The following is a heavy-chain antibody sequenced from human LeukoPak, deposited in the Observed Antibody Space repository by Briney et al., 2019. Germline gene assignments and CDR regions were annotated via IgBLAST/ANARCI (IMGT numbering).Heavy chain of an antibody. V-gene: IGHV4-59*01. J-gene: IGHJ5*02. Sequence: SETLSLTCTVSGDSISSYYWSWIRQPPGKGLEWNGNIYYSGSTNYNPSLKSRVTISLDTSKKQFSLKMTSVTAAATAVYYCATVQQMNDHWGQGTLVTVSS. CDR3: ATVQQMNDH. D-gene: IGHD6-13*01. CDR2: IYYSGST. CDR1: GDSISSYY.